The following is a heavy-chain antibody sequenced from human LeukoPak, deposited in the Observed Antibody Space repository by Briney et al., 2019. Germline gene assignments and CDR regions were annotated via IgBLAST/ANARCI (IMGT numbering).Heavy chain of an antibody. V-gene: IGHV2-70*11. CDR2: IDWDDDK. CDR3: ARILPPTPGMVV. D-gene: IGHD2-15*01. Sequence: SGPALVKPTQTLTLTCTFSGFSLSTSGMCVSWIRQPPGKALEWLARIDWDDDKYYSTSLKTRLTISKDTSKNQVVLTMTNMDPGDPATYYGARILPPTPGMVVGGKGTPVPFS. J-gene: IGHJ6*03. CDR1: GFSLSTSGMC.